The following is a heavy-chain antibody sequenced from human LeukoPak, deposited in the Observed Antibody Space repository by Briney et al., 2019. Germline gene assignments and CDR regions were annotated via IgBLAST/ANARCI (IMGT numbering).Heavy chain of an antibody. J-gene: IGHJ4*02. CDR2: ISYDGSNQ. CDR1: RFTFSSYG. D-gene: IGHD4-17*01. Sequence: GGALRLSCAASRFTFSSYGMHWVRQAPGKGLEWVAIISYDGSNQYYADSVKGRFTISRDNSKNTLYLQMNSLRAEDTAVYYCAKDGPYGDHEIDYWGQGTLVTV. V-gene: IGHV3-30*18. CDR3: AKDGPYGDHEIDY.